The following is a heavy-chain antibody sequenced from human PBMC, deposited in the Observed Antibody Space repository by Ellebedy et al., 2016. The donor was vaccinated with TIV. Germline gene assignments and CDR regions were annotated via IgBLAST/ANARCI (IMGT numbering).Heavy chain of an antibody. CDR1: GFTFSRYD. D-gene: IGHD3-10*01. J-gene: IGHJ4*02. CDR3: ATDQAGGPGMDN. CDR2: IGAGGDT. V-gene: IGHV3-13*01. Sequence: GESLKISCAASGFTFSRYDLHWVRQAKGTRLEWVAAIGAGGDTYYPDSVKGRFSISRDNAKSTLYLQMNTLRAEDTAVYYCATDQAGGPGMDNWGQGTLVTVSS.